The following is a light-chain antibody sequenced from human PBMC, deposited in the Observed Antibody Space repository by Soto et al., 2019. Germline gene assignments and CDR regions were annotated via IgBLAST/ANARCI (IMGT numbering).Light chain of an antibody. CDR1: SSNIGSNI. J-gene: IGLJ2*01. CDR2: SNN. CDR3: AAWDDSLNGVV. V-gene: IGLV1-44*01. Sequence: QSVLTQPPSASGTPGQRVTISCSGSSSNIGSNIVNWYQQFPGTAPKLLIYSNNQRPSGVPDRFSGSKSGTSVSLAISGLQSEDEADYYCAAWDDSLNGVVFGGGTKLTVL.